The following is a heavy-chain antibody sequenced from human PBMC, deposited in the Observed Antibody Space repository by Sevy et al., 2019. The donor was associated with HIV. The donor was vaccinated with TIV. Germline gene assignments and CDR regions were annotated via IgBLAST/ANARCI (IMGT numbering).Heavy chain of an antibody. V-gene: IGHV3-48*03. CDR3: ARIQYCSSTSCKMDAFDI. J-gene: IGHJ3*02. CDR1: GFTFSSYE. CDR2: ISSSGSTI. D-gene: IGHD2-2*01. Sequence: GGSLRLSCAASGFTFSSYEMNWVRQAPGKGLEWVSSISSSGSTIYYADSVKGRFTISRDNAKNSLYLQMNSLRAEDTAVYYCARIQYCSSTSCKMDAFDIWGQGTMVTVSS.